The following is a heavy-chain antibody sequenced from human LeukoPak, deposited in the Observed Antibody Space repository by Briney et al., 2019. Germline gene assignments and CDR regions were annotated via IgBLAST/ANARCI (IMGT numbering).Heavy chain of an antibody. CDR1: GGSISSYY. Sequence: PSETLSLTCTVSGGSISSYYWNWIRQPPGKGLEWIGYIHYSGSTNYNPSLKSRVTISVDTSTNQFSLKLSSVTAADTAVYYCARRNGYSLDAFDIWGQGTMVTVSS. J-gene: IGHJ3*02. CDR3: ARRNGYSLDAFDI. CDR2: IHYSGST. D-gene: IGHD5-24*01. V-gene: IGHV4-59*08.